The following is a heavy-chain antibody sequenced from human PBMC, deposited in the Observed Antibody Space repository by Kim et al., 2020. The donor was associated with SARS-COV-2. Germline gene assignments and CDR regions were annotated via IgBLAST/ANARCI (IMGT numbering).Heavy chain of an antibody. Sequence: SETLSLTCAVYGGSFSGYYWSWIRQPPGKGLEWIGEINHSGSTNYNPSLKSRVTISVDTSKNQFSLKLSSVTAADTAVYYCASFRRGYMRTFDPWGQGTLVTVSS. J-gene: IGHJ5*02. CDR3: ASFRRGYMRTFDP. V-gene: IGHV4-34*01. D-gene: IGHD3-22*01. CDR1: GGSFSGYY. CDR2: INHSGST.